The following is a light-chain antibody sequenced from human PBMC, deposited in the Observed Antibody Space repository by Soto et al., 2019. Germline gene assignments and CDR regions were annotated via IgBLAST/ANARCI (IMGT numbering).Light chain of an antibody. V-gene: IGKV4-1*01. Sequence: DIVMTQSPASLTVSLGERATINCKSSQTVFTGSSNKNYLAWYQHKPGQAPRLLMYWATARESGVPDRFRGSGFGTDFTLTITSVQAEDVAVYYCHQYFTVPSFGGGTKVEI. CDR1: QTVFTGSSNKNY. CDR3: HQYFTVPS. CDR2: WAT. J-gene: IGKJ4*01.